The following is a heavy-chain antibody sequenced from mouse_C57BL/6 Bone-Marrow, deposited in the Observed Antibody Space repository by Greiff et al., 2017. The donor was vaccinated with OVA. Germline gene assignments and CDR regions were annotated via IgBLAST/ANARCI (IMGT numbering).Heavy chain of an antibody. CDR3: IITDY. V-gene: IGHV1-15*01. CDR2: IDPETGGT. Sequence: QVQLKESGAELVRPGASVTLSCKASGYTFTDYEMHWVKQTPVHGLEWIGAIDPETGGTAYNQKFKGKAILTADKSSSTAYMELRSLTSEDSAVYYCIITDYWGQGTTLTVSS. J-gene: IGHJ2*01. D-gene: IGHD1-3*01. CDR1: GYTFTDYE.